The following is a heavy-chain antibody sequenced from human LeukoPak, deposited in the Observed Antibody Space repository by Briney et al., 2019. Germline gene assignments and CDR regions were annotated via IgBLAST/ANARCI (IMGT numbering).Heavy chain of an antibody. D-gene: IGHD3-22*01. CDR2: TKRDGSEK. J-gene: IGHJ3*02. CDR3: ARRKSRGYKDDAFDI. Sequence: PGGSLRLSCAASGFTFSSYAMSWVRQAPGKGLEWVANTKRDGSEKYYVDSVKGRFTISRDNARNSLYLQMNSLRAEDTAVYYCARRKSRGYKDDAFDIWGQGTMVTVSS. V-gene: IGHV3-7*01. CDR1: GFTFSSYA.